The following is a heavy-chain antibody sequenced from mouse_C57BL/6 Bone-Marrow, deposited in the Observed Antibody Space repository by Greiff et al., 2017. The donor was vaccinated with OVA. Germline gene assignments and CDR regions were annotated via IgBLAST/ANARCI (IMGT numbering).Heavy chain of an antibody. V-gene: IGHV5-12*01. CDR3: ARHWGYAMDY. J-gene: IGHJ4*01. Sequence: EVKLVESGGGLVQPGGSLKLSCAASGFTFSDYYMYWVRQTPEKRLEWVAYISNGGGSTYYPDTVKGRFTISRDNAKNTLYLQMSRLKSEDTAMYYCARHWGYAMDYWGQGTSVTVSS. CDR2: ISNGGGST. CDR1: GFTFSDYY.